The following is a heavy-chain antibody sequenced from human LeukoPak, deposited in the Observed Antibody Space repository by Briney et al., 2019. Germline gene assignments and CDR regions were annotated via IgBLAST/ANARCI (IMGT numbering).Heavy chain of an antibody. V-gene: IGHV3-7*01. CDR1: GFTFSSHW. CDR2: IKRDGSEK. D-gene: IGHD5-18*01. J-gene: IGHJ4*02. Sequence: GGSLRLSCAASGFTFSSHWMSWVRQAPGKGLEWVANIKRDGSEKYYLDSVKGRFTISRDNARTSLHLQMNSLRAEDTAVYYCARWGYTYGSYYLDSWGQGTLVTVSS. CDR3: ARWGYTYGSYYLDS.